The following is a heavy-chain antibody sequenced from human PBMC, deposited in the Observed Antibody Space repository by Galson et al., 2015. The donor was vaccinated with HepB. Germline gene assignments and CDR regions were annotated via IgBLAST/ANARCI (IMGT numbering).Heavy chain of an antibody. Sequence: SLRLSCAASGFTFSNYAMSWVRQAPGKGLEWVSAISDSGGSTYYAGSVKGRFTISRDNSKNTLYLPMNRLRAEDTAVYYCAKYLVRGVSNWFDPWGQGTLVTVSS. J-gene: IGHJ5*02. CDR2: ISDSGGST. CDR3: AKYLVRGVSNWFDP. CDR1: GFTFSNYA. V-gene: IGHV3-23*01. D-gene: IGHD3-10*01.